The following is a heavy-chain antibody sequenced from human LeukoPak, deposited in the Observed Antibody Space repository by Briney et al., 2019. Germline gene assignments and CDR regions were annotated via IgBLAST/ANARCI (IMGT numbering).Heavy chain of an antibody. V-gene: IGHV3-23*01. CDR1: GFTFSTYA. CDR2: ISGSGDIT. J-gene: IGHJ3*02. CDR3: AKGRSCTNGVCYSWFPEI. Sequence: GGSLRLSCAASGFTFSTYAMSWGRQAPGKGLEWVSAISGSGDITYLADSVKGRFTISRDNSKNTLYLQMNSLRAEDTAVYYCAKGRSCTNGVCYSWFPEICGQGTMVTVSS. D-gene: IGHD2-8*01.